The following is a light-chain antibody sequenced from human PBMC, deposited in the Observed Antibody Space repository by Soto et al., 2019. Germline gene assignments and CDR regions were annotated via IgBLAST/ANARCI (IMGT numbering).Light chain of an antibody. Sequence: DLQMTHSPSTLSASVGDRVTITCRASQSISSWLAWYQQKPGKAPKLLIYDASSLESGVPSRFSGSGSGTEFTLTISSLQPDDFATYYCQQYNSYSTFGQGTKV. CDR1: QSISSW. CDR3: QQYNSYST. CDR2: DAS. J-gene: IGKJ1*01. V-gene: IGKV1-5*01.